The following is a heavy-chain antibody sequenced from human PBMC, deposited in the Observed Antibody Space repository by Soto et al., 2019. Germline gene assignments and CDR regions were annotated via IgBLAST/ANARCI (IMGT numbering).Heavy chain of an antibody. CDR1: GFTVSSNY. J-gene: IGHJ6*02. CDR3: ASVGHSSGGYYYYGMDV. Sequence: EVQLVETGGGLIQPGGSLRLSCAASGFTVSSNYMSWVRQAPGKGLEWVSVIYSGGSTYYADSVKGRFTISRDNTKNTLYLQMNSLRAEDTAVYYCASVGHSSGGYYYYGMDVWGQGTTVTVSS. CDR2: IYSGGST. D-gene: IGHD6-19*01. V-gene: IGHV3-53*02.